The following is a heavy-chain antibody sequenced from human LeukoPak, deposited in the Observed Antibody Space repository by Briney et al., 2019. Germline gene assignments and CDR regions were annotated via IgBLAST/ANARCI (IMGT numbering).Heavy chain of an antibody. Sequence: GGSLRLSCAGSGFTFTNFAMTWVRQAPGKGLEWVSSMGPSGDSHYLDSVKGRFSVSRDASKNTMYLQMSTLRADDTAVYFCARPTPYGTTWAGAFDLWGQGTMVTVSS. V-gene: IGHV3-23*01. CDR2: MGPSGDS. CDR1: GFTFTNFA. J-gene: IGHJ3*01. CDR3: ARPTPYGTTWAGAFDL. D-gene: IGHD3-10*01.